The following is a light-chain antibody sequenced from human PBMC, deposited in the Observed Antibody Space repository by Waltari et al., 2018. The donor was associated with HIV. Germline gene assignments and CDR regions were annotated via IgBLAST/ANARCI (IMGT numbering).Light chain of an antibody. CDR1: QSVLYNSNNKNY. CDR2: WAS. CDR3: QQYYSTLYS. J-gene: IGKJ2*03. V-gene: IGKV4-1*01. Sequence: DIVMTQSPDSLAVSLGERVTINCKSSQSVLYNSNNKNYLAWYQQKPRQPPKLLIYWASTRESGVPDRFSGSGSGTDFTLTISSLQAEDVAVYYCQQYYSTLYSFGQRTKLEIK.